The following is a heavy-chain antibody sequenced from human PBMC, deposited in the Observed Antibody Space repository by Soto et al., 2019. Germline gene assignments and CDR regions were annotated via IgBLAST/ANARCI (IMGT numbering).Heavy chain of an antibody. CDR2: IIPIFGTP. J-gene: IGHJ4*02. CDR3: ARYGSGSYIAY. CDR1: GGTFSTYA. V-gene: IGHV1-69*12. D-gene: IGHD3-10*01. Sequence: QVQLVQSGAEVKKPGSSVKVSCKASGGTFSTYAFSRVRQAPGQGLEWMGGIIPIFGTPNYAPKFQGRVTITADESTSTAYMELSSLRSEDTAVYYCARYGSGSYIAYWGQGTLVTVSS.